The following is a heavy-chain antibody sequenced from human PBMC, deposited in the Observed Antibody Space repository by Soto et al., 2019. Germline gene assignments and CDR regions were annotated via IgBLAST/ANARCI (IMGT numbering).Heavy chain of an antibody. CDR1: GFTFSSYA. Sequence: GGSLRLSCAASGFTFSSYAMSWVRQAPGKGLEWVSAISGSGGSTYYADSVKGRFTISRDNSKNTLYLQMNSLRAEDTAVYYCAKDGSVLRFLEWLPTFYMDVWGKGTTVTVSS. CDR3: AKDGSVLRFLEWLPTFYMDV. D-gene: IGHD3-3*01. CDR2: ISGSGGST. J-gene: IGHJ6*03. V-gene: IGHV3-23*01.